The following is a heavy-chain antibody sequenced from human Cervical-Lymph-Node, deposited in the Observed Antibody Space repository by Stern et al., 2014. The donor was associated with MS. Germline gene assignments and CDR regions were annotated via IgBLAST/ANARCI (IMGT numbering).Heavy chain of an antibody. Sequence: EVPLLESGGGLVQPGGSLRLSCAASGFTFSTYAFSWVRQAPGKGLEWVSSISDSGVYTYYADSVKGRFTISRDNSKSMLYLEMQSLRAEDTAVYHCAKDLGRGVVVVPLYGLDVWGQGTTVTVSS. CDR2: ISDSGVYT. J-gene: IGHJ6*02. D-gene: IGHD2-2*01. V-gene: IGHV3-23*01. CDR3: AKDLGRGVVVVPLYGLDV. CDR1: GFTFSTYA.